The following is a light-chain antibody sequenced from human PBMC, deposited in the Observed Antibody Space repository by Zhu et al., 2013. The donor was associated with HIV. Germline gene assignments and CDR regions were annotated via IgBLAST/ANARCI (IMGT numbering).Light chain of an antibody. V-gene: IGLV1-47*01. CDR1: SSNIGTNY. Sequence: QSVLTQPPSASGTPGQRVTISCSGSSSNIGTNYVYWYQQLPGTAPKLLIYGNDRRPSGVPDRFSGSKSGTSASLAISGLQSEDEADYYCAAWDDSLNGPVFGGGTKLTVL. J-gene: IGLJ2*01. CDR2: GND. CDR3: AAWDDSLNGPV.